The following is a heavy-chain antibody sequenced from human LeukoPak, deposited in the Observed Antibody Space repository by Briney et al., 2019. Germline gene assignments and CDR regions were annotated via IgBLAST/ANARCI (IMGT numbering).Heavy chain of an antibody. V-gene: IGHV3-7*01. J-gene: IGHJ6*03. CDR2: IKQDGSEK. CDR1: GFTFSSYW. D-gene: IGHD6-19*01. Sequence: PGGSLRLSCAASGFTFSSYWMSWVRQAPGKGLEWVANIKQDGSEKYYVDSVKGRFTISRDNAKNSLYLQMNSLRAEDTAVYYCARELGYSSGWQPHMDVWGKGTTVTVSS. CDR3: ARELGYSSGWQPHMDV.